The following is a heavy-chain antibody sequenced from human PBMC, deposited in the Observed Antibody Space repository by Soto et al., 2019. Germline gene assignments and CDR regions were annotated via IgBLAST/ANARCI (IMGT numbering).Heavy chain of an antibody. V-gene: IGHV1-18*04. CDR1: GYSFSDYG. CDR3: ARYGYSSGWYLGTGMDV. Sequence: QVQLVQSGAEVKKPGASLKVSCQASGYSFSDYGIAWVRQAPGQGLAWVGWISTYNGNTNYAQKFQGRVTMTTDTSANTAYMELRSLRSDDTAMYYCARYGYSSGWYLGTGMDVWGQETPVTVSS. J-gene: IGHJ6*02. CDR2: ISTYNGNT. D-gene: IGHD6-19*01.